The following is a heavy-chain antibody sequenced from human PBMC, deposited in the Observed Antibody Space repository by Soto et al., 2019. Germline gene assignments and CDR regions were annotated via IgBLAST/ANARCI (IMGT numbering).Heavy chain of an antibody. CDR2: IIPIFGTA. CDR3: ARGAYSSGWYRGPTDY. CDR1: GGTFSSYA. Sequence: QVQLVQSGAEVKKPGSSVKVSCKASGGTFSSYAISWVRQAPGQGLEWMGGIIPIFGTANYAQKFQGRVTITADESTSKAYMGLSSLRSEDTAVYYCARGAYSSGWYRGPTDYWGQGTLVTVSS. J-gene: IGHJ4*02. V-gene: IGHV1-69*01. D-gene: IGHD6-19*01.